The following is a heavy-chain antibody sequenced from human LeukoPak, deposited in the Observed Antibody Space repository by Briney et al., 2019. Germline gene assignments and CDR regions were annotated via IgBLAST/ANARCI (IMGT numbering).Heavy chain of an antibody. D-gene: IGHD6-19*01. Sequence: ASVKVSCKASGYTFTVYYIHWVRQAPGQGLEYMGWINPNSGGTNYAQKFQGRVTRTRDTSITTAYMEVSRVGSDDTAVYYCALYSSGLFDPWGQGTLVTVSS. J-gene: IGHJ5*02. CDR2: INPNSGGT. CDR1: GYTFTVYY. V-gene: IGHV1-2*02. CDR3: ALYSSGLFDP.